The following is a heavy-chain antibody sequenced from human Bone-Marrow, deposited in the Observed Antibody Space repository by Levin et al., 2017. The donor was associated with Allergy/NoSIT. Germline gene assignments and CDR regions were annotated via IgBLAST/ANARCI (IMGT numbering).Heavy chain of an antibody. J-gene: IGHJ4*02. CDR2: ISWDSGNI. CDR1: GFTFDDYA. CDR3: AKDDYGDYTYYYFAY. Sequence: GGSLRLSCAASGFTFDDYAMHWVRQAPGKGLEWVSGISWDSGNIGYADSVKGRFTVSRDNAKNSLYLQMDSLRPEDTALYYCAKDDYGDYTYYYFAYWGQGTQVTVSS. V-gene: IGHV3-9*01. D-gene: IGHD4-17*01.